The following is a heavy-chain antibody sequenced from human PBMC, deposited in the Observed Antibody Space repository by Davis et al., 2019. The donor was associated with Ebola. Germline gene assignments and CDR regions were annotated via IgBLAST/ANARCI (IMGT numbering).Heavy chain of an antibody. CDR3: ARVSPRGRYSYHY. Sequence: SETLSLTCAVSGGSFSGYYWSWIRQPPGKGLEWIGEINHSGSTNYNPSLTSRVTISVDTSKNQFSLKLSSVTAADTAVYYCARVSPRGRYSYHYWGQGTLVTVSS. CDR1: GGSFSGYY. V-gene: IGHV4-34*01. D-gene: IGHD5-18*01. CDR2: INHSGST. J-gene: IGHJ4*02.